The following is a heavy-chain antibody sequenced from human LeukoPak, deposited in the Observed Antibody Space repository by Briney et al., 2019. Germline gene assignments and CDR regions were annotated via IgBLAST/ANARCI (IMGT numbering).Heavy chain of an antibody. CDR1: GFTFSSYA. V-gene: IGHV3-23*01. Sequence: GGSLRLSCAASGFTFSSYAMSWVRQAPGKGLEWVSSISGSGDRTYYADSVKGRFTISRDNTKNSLYLQMNSLRVEDTAVYYCARGHYGRDYWGQGTLVTVSS. CDR2: ISGSGDRT. D-gene: IGHD4-17*01. CDR3: ARGHYGRDY. J-gene: IGHJ4*02.